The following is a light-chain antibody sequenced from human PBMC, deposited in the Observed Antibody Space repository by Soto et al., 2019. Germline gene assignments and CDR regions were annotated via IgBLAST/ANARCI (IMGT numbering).Light chain of an antibody. J-gene: IGLJ1*01. CDR3: SSYNTSTTVV. CDR2: EAS. V-gene: IGLV2-14*03. Sequence: QSVLTQPASVFGSPGQSITFSCTGTSSDVGGYNFVSWYQQHPGKAPKLMIYEASSRPSGVSNRFSGSKSGNTASLTISGLQPEDEADYYCSSYNTSTTVVFGTGTKVTVL. CDR1: SSDVGGYNF.